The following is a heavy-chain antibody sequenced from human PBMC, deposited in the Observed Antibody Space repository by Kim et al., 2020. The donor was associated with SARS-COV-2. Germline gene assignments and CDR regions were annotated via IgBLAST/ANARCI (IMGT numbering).Heavy chain of an antibody. Sequence: GGSLRLSCAASGFTFYDYTMHWVRQAPGKGLEWVSLISWDGGSTYYADSVKGRFTISRDNSKNSLYLQMNSLRTEDTALYYCAKDYSSGWYGVGYYFDYWGQGTLVTVSS. CDR2: ISWDGGST. CDR1: GFTFYDYT. CDR3: AKDYSSGWYGVGYYFDY. V-gene: IGHV3-43*01. J-gene: IGHJ4*02. D-gene: IGHD6-19*01.